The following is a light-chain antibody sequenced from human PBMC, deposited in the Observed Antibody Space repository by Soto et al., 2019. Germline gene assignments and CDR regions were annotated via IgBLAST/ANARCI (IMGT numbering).Light chain of an antibody. CDR1: QSISNH. CDR2: TAS. J-gene: IGKJ1*01. V-gene: IGKV1-17*01. Sequence: DIQMTQSASSLSASVEDRVIITCRASQSISNHLNWYQQKPGKAPKLLIYTASTLQSGVPSRFSGSGYGTDFNLTISSLQPDDFATYYCLQLNSYPRTFGQGTKVDI. CDR3: LQLNSYPRT.